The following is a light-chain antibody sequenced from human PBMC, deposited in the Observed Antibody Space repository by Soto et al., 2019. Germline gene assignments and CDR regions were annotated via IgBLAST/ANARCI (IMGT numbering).Light chain of an antibody. J-gene: IGKJ4*01. V-gene: IGKV1-27*01. CDR3: QEYNNAPLT. Sequence: RMTQSPPSFAASTAARPTIPCRAQRGISSYFAWYQQKPGKAPKLLIYAASTLQAGVPARFSGGGSGTDFSLTISRLQPEDAATYYCQEYNNAPLTFGGGTKV. CDR2: AAS. CDR1: RGISSY.